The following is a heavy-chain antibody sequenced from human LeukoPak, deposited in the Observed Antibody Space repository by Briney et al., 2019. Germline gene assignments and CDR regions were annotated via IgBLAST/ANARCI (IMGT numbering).Heavy chain of an antibody. V-gene: IGHV3-23*01. J-gene: IGHJ4*02. CDR1: RFTFSSYA. Sequence: PGGSLRLSCAASRFTFSSYAMSWVRQAPGKGLEWVSGLSGTGYSTYYADSVKGRFTISRDNSKNTLSLQMNSLRAEDTALYYCAKYEGYSVSYPLDYWGQGTLVTVSS. D-gene: IGHD1-26*01. CDR2: LSGTGYST. CDR3: AKYEGYSVSYPLDY.